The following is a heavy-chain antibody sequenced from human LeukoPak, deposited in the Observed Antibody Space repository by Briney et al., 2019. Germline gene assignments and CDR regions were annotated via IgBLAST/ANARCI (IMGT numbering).Heavy chain of an antibody. CDR3: ARGPSEYAWGYYYYYYGMDV. CDR1: GYTFTSYG. CDR2: ISAYNGNT. J-gene: IGHJ6*02. D-gene: IGHD7-27*01. V-gene: IGHV1-18*01. Sequence: ASVKVSCKASGYTFTSYGISWVRQAPGQGLEWMGWISAYNGNTNYAQKLQGRVTMTTDTSTSTAYMELRSLRSDDTAVYYCARGPSEYAWGYYYYYYGMDVWGQGTTVTVSS.